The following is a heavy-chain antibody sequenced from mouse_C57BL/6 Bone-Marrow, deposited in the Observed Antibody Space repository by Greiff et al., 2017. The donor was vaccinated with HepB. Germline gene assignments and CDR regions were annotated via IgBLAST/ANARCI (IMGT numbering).Heavy chain of an antibody. V-gene: IGHV1-81*01. J-gene: IGHJ4*01. Sequence: QVQLQQSGAELARPGASVKLSCKASGYTFTSYGISWVKQRTGQGLEWIGEIYPRSGNTYYNEKFKGKATMTADKSSSKAYMELRSLTSEDSAVYFCARSYYGSSSYYAMDYWGQGTSVTVSS. CDR1: GYTFTSYG. D-gene: IGHD1-1*01. CDR3: ARSYYGSSSYYAMDY. CDR2: IYPRSGNT.